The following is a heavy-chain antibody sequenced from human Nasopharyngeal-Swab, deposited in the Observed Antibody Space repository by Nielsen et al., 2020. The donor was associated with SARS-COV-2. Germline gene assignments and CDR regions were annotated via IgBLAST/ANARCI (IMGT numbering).Heavy chain of an antibody. V-gene: IGHV3-48*04. CDR2: ISSSSSTI. CDR3: ARDPDYDFWSGYSKSFDY. J-gene: IGHJ4*02. CDR1: GFTFSSYS. Sequence: GGSLRLSCAASGFTFSSYSMNWVRQAPGKGLEWVSYISSSSSTIYYADSVKGRFTISRDNAKNSLYLQMNSLRAEDTAVYYRARDPDYDFWSGYSKSFDYWGQGTLVTVSS. D-gene: IGHD3-3*01.